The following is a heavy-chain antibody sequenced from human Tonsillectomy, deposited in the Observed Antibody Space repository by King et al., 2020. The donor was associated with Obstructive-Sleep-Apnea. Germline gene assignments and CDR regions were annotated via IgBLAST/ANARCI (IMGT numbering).Heavy chain of an antibody. Sequence: QLQESGPRLVKPSETLSLICTVSGGSISSYYWSWIRQPPGKGLEWIGYIYYSGSTNYNPSLKSRVTISVDTSKNHFSLKLSSVTAADTAVYYCARGRDLYYDSSGIDYWGQGTLVTVSS. J-gene: IGHJ4*02. CDR2: IYYSGST. D-gene: IGHD3-22*01. V-gene: IGHV4-59*01. CDR1: GGSISSYY. CDR3: ARGRDLYYDSSGIDY.